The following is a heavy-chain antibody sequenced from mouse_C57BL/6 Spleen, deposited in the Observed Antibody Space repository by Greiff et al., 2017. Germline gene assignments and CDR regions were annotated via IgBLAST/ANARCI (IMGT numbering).Heavy chain of an antibody. J-gene: IGHJ2*01. V-gene: IGHV1-5*01. CDR2: IYPGNSDT. Sequence: VQLQQSGTVLARPGASVKMSCKTSGYTFTSYWMHWVKQRPGQGLEWIGAIYPGNSDTSYNQKFKGKAKLTAVTSASTAYMELSSLTNEDSAVYCCASASTVVDFDYWGQGTTLTVSS. CDR3: ASASTVVDFDY. CDR1: GYTFTSYW. D-gene: IGHD1-1*01.